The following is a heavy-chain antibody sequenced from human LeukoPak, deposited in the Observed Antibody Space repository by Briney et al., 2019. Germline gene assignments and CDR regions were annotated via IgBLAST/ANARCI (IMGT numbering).Heavy chain of an antibody. D-gene: IGHD6-13*01. V-gene: IGHV3-33*01. Sequence: GRSLRLSCAASGFTFSSYGMHGVRQAPGKGLDGVAVIWYDGSNKYYADSVKGRFTISRDNSKNTLYLQMNSLRAEDTAVYYCARVARIAAAGYFDYWGQGTLVTVSS. CDR3: ARVARIAAAGYFDY. CDR1: GFTFSSYG. CDR2: IWYDGSNK. J-gene: IGHJ4*02.